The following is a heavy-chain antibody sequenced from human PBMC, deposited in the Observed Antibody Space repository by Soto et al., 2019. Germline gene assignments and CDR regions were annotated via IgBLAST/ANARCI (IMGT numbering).Heavy chain of an antibody. D-gene: IGHD1-1*01. J-gene: IGHJ4*02. CDR3: ARWGELERTPIFDY. CDR1: GYTFTSYD. CDR2: MNPNSGNT. Sequence: QVQLVQSGAEVKKPGASVKVSCKASGYTFTSYDINWVRQATGQGLEWMGWMNPNSGNTGHAQKFQGRVTMTRNTTISTAYMELSSLRSEDTAVYYCARWGELERTPIFDYWGQGTLVTVSS. V-gene: IGHV1-8*01.